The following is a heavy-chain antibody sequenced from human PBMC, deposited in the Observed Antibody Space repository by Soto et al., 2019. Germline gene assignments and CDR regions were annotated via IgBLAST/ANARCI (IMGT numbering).Heavy chain of an antibody. CDR1: GDTFNFYT. CDR3: ATNYGSGSTHCDS. Sequence: QVQLVQSGGEVRKPGSSVKVSCTASGDTFNFYTISWVRQAPGQGLEWMGRVIPMLRMSNYAQKFQGRVTISADKSTSTAYMALSSLRSDDTAVYYCATNYGSGSTHCDSWGQGTLVTVSS. CDR2: VIPMLRMS. J-gene: IGHJ4*02. V-gene: IGHV1-69*02. D-gene: IGHD3-10*01.